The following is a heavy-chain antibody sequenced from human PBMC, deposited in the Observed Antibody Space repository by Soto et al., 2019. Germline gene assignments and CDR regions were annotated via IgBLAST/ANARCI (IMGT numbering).Heavy chain of an antibody. CDR2: IKYDGSEE. CDR3: ARFASGKSAST. CDR1: GFTFNDYW. Sequence: GGSLGLSCAGSGFTFNDYWMSWARQAPGKGLEWVANIKYDGSEEYYVDSVRGRFTISRDNAMNSLHLQMNSLRADDTAVYYCARFASGKSASTWGQGTLVTVSS. D-gene: IGHD5-12*01. V-gene: IGHV3-7*05. J-gene: IGHJ5*02.